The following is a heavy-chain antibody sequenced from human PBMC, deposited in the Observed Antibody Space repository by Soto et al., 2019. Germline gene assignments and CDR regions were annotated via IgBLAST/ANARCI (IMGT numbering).Heavy chain of an antibody. CDR2: ISGGGNDR. CDR3: ARSLFMVARDSEPFDY. Sequence: VQLRESGGSLVQPGGSLTLSCAASGFPFSSYAMSWVRQTPEGGLEWVAAISGGGNDRYYADFVQGRFTFSRDNSGNMLYLHMNSLRADDRAMYFCARSLFMVARDSEPFDYWGQGTLVTVSS. V-gene: IGHV3-23*01. CDR1: GFPFSSYA. D-gene: IGHD3-22*01. J-gene: IGHJ4*02.